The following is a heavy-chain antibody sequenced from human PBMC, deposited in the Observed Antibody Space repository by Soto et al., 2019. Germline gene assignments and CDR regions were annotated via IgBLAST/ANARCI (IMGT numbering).Heavy chain of an antibody. D-gene: IGHD1-26*01. CDR2: ISDSGGTS. CDR3: AKRPRALLTFDY. Sequence: EVQLVDSGGGLVQPGGSLRLSSAASGFIFSNYVMSWVRQAPGKGLEWVSSISDSGGTSYYADSVKGRFTISRDNSKNTLYLQMNSLRAEDTAIYYCAKRPRALLTFDYWGQGTLVTVSS. CDR1: GFIFSNYV. V-gene: IGHV3-23*04. J-gene: IGHJ4*02.